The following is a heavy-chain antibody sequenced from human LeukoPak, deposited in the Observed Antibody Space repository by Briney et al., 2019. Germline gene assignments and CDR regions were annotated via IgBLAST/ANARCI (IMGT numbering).Heavy chain of an antibody. J-gene: IGHJ6*03. D-gene: IGHD2-2*01. CDR3: ARDKLAINVVVPAAYMGGYYYYYYMDV. Sequence: ASVKVSCKASGGTFSSYAISWVRQAPGQGLEWMGGIIPIFGTANYAQKFQGRVTITTDESTSTAYMELSSLRSEDTAVYYCARDKLAINVVVPAAYMGGYYYYYYMDVWGKGTTVTVSS. CDR2: IIPIFGTA. V-gene: IGHV1-69*05. CDR1: GGTFSSYA.